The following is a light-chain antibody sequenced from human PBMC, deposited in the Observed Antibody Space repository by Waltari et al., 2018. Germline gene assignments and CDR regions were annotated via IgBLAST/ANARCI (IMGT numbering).Light chain of an antibody. V-gene: IGLV2-14*03. Sequence: QSALTQPASVSGSPGQAITISCTGTSSDVGDYNYVSWYQRHPGKAPKLMIYDVSTRPAGVSNRFSGSKSGNTASLTISGLQAEDEADYYCSSYTTSTTPVLFGGGTKLTVL. CDR1: SSDVGDYNY. CDR2: DVS. CDR3: SSYTTSTTPVL. J-gene: IGLJ2*01.